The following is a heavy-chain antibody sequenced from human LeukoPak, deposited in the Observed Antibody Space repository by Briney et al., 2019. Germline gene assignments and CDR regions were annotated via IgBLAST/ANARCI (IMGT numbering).Heavy chain of an antibody. CDR2: ISWNSGSI. Sequence: GGSLRLSCAASGFTFDDYAMHWVRQAPGKGLEWVSGISWNSGSIGYADSVKGRFTISRNNAKNSLYLQMNSLRAEDTALYYCAKDALKDYDSSGYQDYWGQGTLVTVSS. CDR3: AKDALKDYDSSGYQDY. J-gene: IGHJ4*02. D-gene: IGHD3-22*01. V-gene: IGHV3-9*01. CDR1: GFTFDDYA.